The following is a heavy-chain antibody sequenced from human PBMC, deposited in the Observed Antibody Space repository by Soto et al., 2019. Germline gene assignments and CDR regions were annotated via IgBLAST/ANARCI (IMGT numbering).Heavy chain of an antibody. Sequence: SETLSLTCTVSGGSISSSSYYWGWIRQPPGKGLEWIGSIYYSGSTYYNPSLKSRVTISVDTPKNQFSLKLSSVTAADTAVYYCARRRNGGYYYYYGMDVWGQGTTVTVSS. D-gene: IGHD3-16*01. CDR2: IYYSGST. CDR1: GGSISSSSYY. CDR3: ARRRNGGYYYYYGMDV. J-gene: IGHJ6*02. V-gene: IGHV4-39*01.